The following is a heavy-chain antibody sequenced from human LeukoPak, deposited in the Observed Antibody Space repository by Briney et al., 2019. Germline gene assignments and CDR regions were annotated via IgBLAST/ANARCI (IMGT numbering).Heavy chain of an antibody. CDR3: AKDLSVAGEFDY. D-gene: IGHD2-15*01. Sequence: GGSLRLSCAASGFTFSSYAMSWVRQAPGKGLEWISAISGSGGSTYYADSVKGRFTISRDNSKNTLYLQMNSLRAEDTAVYYCAKDLSVAGEFDYWGQGTLVTVSS. CDR1: GFTFSSYA. J-gene: IGHJ4*02. V-gene: IGHV3-23*01. CDR2: ISGSGGST.